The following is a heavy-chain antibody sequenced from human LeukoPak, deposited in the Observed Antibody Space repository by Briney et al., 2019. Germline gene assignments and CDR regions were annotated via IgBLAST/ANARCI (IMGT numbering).Heavy chain of an antibody. CDR3: ARLSSSWYGDI. CDR2: IYLGDSDT. CDR1: GYSFTSYW. J-gene: IGHJ3*02. Sequence: GESLKISCKGSGYSFTSYWIALVRHMPGKGLDWMGIIYLGDSDTRYSPSFQGQVTISADKSISTAYLQWSSLKASDTAMYYCARLSSSWYGDIWGQGTMVTVSS. V-gene: IGHV5-51*01. D-gene: IGHD6-13*01.